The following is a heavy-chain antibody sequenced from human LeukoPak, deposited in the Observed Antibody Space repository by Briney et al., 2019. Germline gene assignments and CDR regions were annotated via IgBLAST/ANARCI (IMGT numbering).Heavy chain of an antibody. D-gene: IGHD6-19*01. CDR3: ARGPVAVAGTGGYFDY. CDR2: INHSGST. CDR1: GGSFSGYY. Sequence: KPSETLSLTCAVYGGSFSGYYWSWIRQPPGKGLGWIGEINHSGSTNYNPSLKSRVTISVDTSRNQFSLKLSSVTAADTAVYYCARGPVAVAGTGGYFDYWGQGTLVAVSS. V-gene: IGHV4-34*01. J-gene: IGHJ4*02.